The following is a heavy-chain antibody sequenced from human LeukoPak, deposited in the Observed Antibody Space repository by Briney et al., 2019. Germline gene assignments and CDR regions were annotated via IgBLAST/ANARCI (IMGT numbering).Heavy chain of an antibody. Sequence: SQTLSLTCAVSGGSISSGGYSWSWIRQPPGKGLEWIVYIYHSGSTYYNPSLKSRVTISVDRSKNQFSLKLSSVTAADTAVYYCAREGNGDPYFDYWGQGTLVTVSS. CDR2: IYHSGST. D-gene: IGHD4-17*01. CDR1: GGSISSGGYS. CDR3: AREGNGDPYFDY. J-gene: IGHJ4*02. V-gene: IGHV4-30-2*01.